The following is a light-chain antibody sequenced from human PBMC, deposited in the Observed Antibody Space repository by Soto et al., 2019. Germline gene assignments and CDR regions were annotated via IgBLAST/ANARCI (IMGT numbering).Light chain of an antibody. CDR3: QTWGTGIVV. Sequence: QLVLTQSPSASASLGASVKLTCTLSSGHSNYAIAWHQQQPEKGPRYLMKLSSDGSHSKGDGIPDRFSGSSSGAERYLTISGLQSEDEADYYCQTWGTGIVVFGGGTKLTVL. CDR2: LSSDGSH. CDR1: SGHSNYA. J-gene: IGLJ2*01. V-gene: IGLV4-69*01.